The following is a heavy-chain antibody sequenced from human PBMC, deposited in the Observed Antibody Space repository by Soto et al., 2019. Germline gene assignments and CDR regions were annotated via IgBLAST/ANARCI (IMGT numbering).Heavy chain of an antibody. CDR2: ITGSGGST. CDR3: EKGLMGSWLGESRVTTGSGMDF. J-gene: IGHJ6*04. V-gene: IGHV3-23*01. CDR1: GFTFSSYA. D-gene: IGHD3-10*01. Sequence: EMQLLESGGGLVQPGGSLRLSCAASGFTFSSYAMNWVRQAPGKGLEWVSGITGSGGSTYYADSVKGRFTISRDNSKNTLYLRLNGLSAEDTAVYYCEKGLMGSWLGESRVTTGSGMDFWGEGTTVAVSS.